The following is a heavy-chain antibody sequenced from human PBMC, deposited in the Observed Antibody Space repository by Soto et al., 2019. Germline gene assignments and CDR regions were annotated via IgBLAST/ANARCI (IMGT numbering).Heavy chain of an antibody. V-gene: IGHV4-61*01. CDR3: ARQTTVTFFPRSWSLNYFDY. CDR2: IYYSGST. D-gene: IGHD4-17*01. Sequence: PSETLSLTCTVSGGSVSSGSYYWSWIRQPPGKGLEWIGYIYYSGSTNYNPSLKSRVTISVDTSKNQFSLKLSSVTAADTAMYYCARQTTVTFFPRSWSLNYFDYWGQGTLVTVSS. J-gene: IGHJ4*02. CDR1: GGSVSSGSYY.